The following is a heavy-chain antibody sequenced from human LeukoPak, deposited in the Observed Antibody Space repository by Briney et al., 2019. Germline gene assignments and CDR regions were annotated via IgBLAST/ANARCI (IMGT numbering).Heavy chain of an antibody. Sequence: PGGSLRLSCAASGFTFSSYEMNWVRQAPGKGLEWVSYISSSGSTIYYADSVRGRFTISRDNAENSLYLQMSSLRAEDTAVYYCAREEDGYDSSGYAFDPWGQGTLVTVSS. CDR1: GFTFSSYE. CDR3: AREEDGYDSSGYAFDP. J-gene: IGHJ5*02. V-gene: IGHV3-48*03. D-gene: IGHD3-22*01. CDR2: ISSSGSTI.